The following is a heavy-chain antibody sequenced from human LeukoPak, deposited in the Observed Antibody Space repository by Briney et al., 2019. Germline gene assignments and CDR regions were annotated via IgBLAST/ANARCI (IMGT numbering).Heavy chain of an antibody. V-gene: IGHV5-51*01. Sequence: GESLKISCKGSGYIFTSYWIGWVRQMPGTGLEWMGIIYPGDSDTKYSPSFQGQVTISADKSISTAYLQWSSLKASDTAMYYCARPPLYDSSGYYYFGAFDIWGQGTMVTVSS. CDR2: IYPGDSDT. CDR1: GYIFTSYW. CDR3: ARPPLYDSSGYYYFGAFDI. D-gene: IGHD3-22*01. J-gene: IGHJ3*02.